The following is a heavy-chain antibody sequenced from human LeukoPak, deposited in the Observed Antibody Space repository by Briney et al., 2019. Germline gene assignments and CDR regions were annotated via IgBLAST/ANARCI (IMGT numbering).Heavy chain of an antibody. V-gene: IGHV4-34*01. D-gene: IGHD2-2*01. CDR2: INHSGST. CDR1: GGSFSGYY. Sequence: SETLSLTCAVYGGSFSGYYWSWIRQPPGKGLEWIGEINHSGSTNYNPSLKSRATISVDTSKNQFSLKLSSVTAADTAVYYCARAVPGIVVVPAAIAAHYYMDVWGKGTTVTVSS. CDR3: ARAVPGIVVVPAAIAAHYYMDV. J-gene: IGHJ6*03.